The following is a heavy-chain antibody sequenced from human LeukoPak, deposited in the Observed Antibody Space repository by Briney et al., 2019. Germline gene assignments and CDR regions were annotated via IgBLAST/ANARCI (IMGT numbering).Heavy chain of an antibody. V-gene: IGHV3-73*01. CDR2: IRTKATSYAT. D-gene: IGHD3-22*01. J-gene: IGHJ4*02. CDR1: GFTFSGSA. CDR3: TRLDLFYYGGSDYPG. Sequence: GGSLRLSCAGSGFTFSGSAMHWVRQASGKGLEWVAHIRTKATSYATAYAASVKGRFTISRDDSKNTAYLQMNSLKTEDTAVYYCTRLDLFYYGGSDYPGWGQGTLVTVSS.